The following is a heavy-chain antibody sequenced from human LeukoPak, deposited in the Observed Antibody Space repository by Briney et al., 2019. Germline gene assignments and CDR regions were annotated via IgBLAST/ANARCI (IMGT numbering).Heavy chain of an antibody. D-gene: IGHD4/OR15-4a*01. CDR3: ATDGAAWSRDN. J-gene: IGHJ4*02. CDR1: GFTFSSSD. Sequence: PGRSLRLSCAASGFTFSSSDMHWVRQAPGKGLEWVAVISYDATNKYYADSVKGRFTLSRDNSKNTLYLQTNTLRAEDTAVYYCATDGAAWSRDNWGQGTLVTVSS. V-gene: IGHV3-30*03. CDR2: ISYDATNK.